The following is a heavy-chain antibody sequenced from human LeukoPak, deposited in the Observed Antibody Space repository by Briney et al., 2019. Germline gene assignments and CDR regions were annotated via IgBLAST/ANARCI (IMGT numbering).Heavy chain of an antibody. CDR3: SRVLRWLVPDNY. J-gene: IGHJ4*02. D-gene: IGHD6-19*01. V-gene: IGHV3-49*01. CDR2: IRGKAYGGTT. CDR1: GLTFGDYA. Sequence: GGSLRLSCTASGLTFGDYAMSWFRQAPGKGLEWVGFIRGKAYGGTTEYAASVKGRFTISRDGSKSIAYLQMNSLRTEDTAVYYCSRVLRWLVPDNYWGQGPWSPSPQ.